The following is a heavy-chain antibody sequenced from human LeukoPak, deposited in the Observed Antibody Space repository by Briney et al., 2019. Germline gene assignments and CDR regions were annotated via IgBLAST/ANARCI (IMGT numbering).Heavy chain of an antibody. D-gene: IGHD6-13*01. CDR2: INPSGGST. V-gene: IGHV1-46*01. CDR1: GYTFTSYY. Sequence: ASVKVSCKASGYTFTSYYMHWVRQAPGQGLEWMGIINPSGGSTSYAQKFQGRVTMTRDMSTSTVYMELSSLRSEDTAVYYCARSSIIAAAGPYYFDYWGQGTLVTVSS. J-gene: IGHJ4*02. CDR3: ARSSIIAAAGPYYFDY.